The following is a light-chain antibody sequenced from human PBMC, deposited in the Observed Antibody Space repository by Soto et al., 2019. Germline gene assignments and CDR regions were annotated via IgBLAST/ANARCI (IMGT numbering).Light chain of an antibody. V-gene: IGKV1-5*03. Sequence: DIQMAQSPSTLSVSVGDRVAITCRASQSINSWLAWYQQKPGKAPKLLIYKASNLESGVPSRFSGSGSGTEFTLTISSLQPEDFATYYCQQSYSTPITFGQGTRLEI. J-gene: IGKJ5*01. CDR2: KAS. CDR3: QQSYSTPIT. CDR1: QSINSW.